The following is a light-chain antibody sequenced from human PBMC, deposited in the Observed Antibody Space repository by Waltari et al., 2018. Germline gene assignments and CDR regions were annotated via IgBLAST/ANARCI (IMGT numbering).Light chain of an antibody. J-gene: IGKJ1*01. CDR1: QSVTRA. V-gene: IGKV3-20*01. CDR3: QHYLRLPVT. Sequence: ESATLSCRTRQSVTRALAWYQQKPGQAPRLLIYGASNRATGIPDRFSGSGSGTDFSLTISSLEPEDFAVYYCQHYLRLPVTFGQGTKVEVK. CDR2: GAS.